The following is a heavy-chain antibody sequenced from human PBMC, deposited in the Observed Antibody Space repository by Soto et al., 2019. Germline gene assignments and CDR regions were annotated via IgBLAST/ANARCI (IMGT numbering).Heavy chain of an antibody. Sequence: GGSLRLSCAASGFTFSSYAMSWVRQAPGKGREWVSAISGSGGSTYYADSVKGRFTISRDNSKNTLYLQMNSLRAEDTAVYYCAKDTAAGIYYYYGMDVWGQGTTVTVSS. D-gene: IGHD6-13*01. CDR1: GFTFSSYA. V-gene: IGHV3-23*01. CDR3: AKDTAAGIYYYYGMDV. CDR2: ISGSGGST. J-gene: IGHJ6*02.